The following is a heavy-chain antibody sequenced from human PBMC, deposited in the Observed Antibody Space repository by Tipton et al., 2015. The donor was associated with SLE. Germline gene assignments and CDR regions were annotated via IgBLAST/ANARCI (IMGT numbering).Heavy chain of an antibody. J-gene: IGHJ3*02. CDR3: ARDWYSSGSDAFDI. Sequence: SLRLSCAASGFTFSSYEMNWVRQAPGKGLEWVSYISSSGSTIYYADSVKGRFTISRDNAKNSLYLQMNSLRAEDTAVYYCARDWYSSGSDAFDIWGQGPLVTVSS. V-gene: IGHV3-48*03. CDR1: GFTFSSYE. CDR2: ISSSGSTI. D-gene: IGHD6-19*01.